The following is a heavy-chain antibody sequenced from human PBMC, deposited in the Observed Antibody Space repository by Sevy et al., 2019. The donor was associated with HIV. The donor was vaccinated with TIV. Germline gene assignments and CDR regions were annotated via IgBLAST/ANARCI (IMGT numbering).Heavy chain of an antibody. Sequence: GGSLRLSCAVSGFIFSSYWMTWVRQARGKGLEWVATIKQDGSEKYYVDSVKGRFTISRDNAKNSLYLQMRSLRVEDTAMYYCASDYSWGQGTLVTVSS. CDR1: GFIFSSYW. V-gene: IGHV3-7*01. CDR2: IKQDGSEK. J-gene: IGHJ4*02. CDR3: ASDYS.